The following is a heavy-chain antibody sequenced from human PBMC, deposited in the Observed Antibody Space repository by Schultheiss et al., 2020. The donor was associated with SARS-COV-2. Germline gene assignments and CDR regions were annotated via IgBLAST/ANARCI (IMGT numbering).Heavy chain of an antibody. V-gene: IGHV4-39*01. Sequence: SETLSLTCTVSGGSISTYSYYWGWIRQPPGKGLEWIGSIYYSGGTHYNPSLKSRVTISVDTSENQFSLKVTSVTAADTAVYYCARLFPRGYSDDYAAVYYMDVWGKGTTVTVSS. D-gene: IGHD4-17*01. J-gene: IGHJ6*03. CDR2: IYYSGGT. CDR1: GGSISTYSYY. CDR3: ARLFPRGYSDDYAAVYYMDV.